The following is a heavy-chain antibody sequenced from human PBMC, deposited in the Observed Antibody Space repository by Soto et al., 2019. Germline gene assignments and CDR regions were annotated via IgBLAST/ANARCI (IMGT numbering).Heavy chain of an antibody. CDR1: GGTFSRYA. CDR2: IVPIYGTR. J-gene: IGHJ6*02. CDR3: ARDLDYYGSGSHYYYGMGV. Sequence: QVQLVQSGAEVKKPGSSVKVSCKASGGTFSRYAFSWVRQAPGQGLEWMGGIVPIYGTRGFAQKFQGSLTITADEPTRTAYMELSRLRSEDTAVYYCARDLDYYGSGSHYYYGMGVWGQGTTVTVSS. D-gene: IGHD3-10*01. V-gene: IGHV1-69*01.